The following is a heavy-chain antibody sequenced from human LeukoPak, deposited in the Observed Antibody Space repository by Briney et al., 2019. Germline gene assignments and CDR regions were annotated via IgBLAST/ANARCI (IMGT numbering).Heavy chain of an antibody. D-gene: IGHD4-23*01. CDR1: GFTVSNNY. CDR2: IWYDGSNK. V-gene: IGHV3-33*08. CDR3: ARDLDDYGGKGIDY. J-gene: IGHJ4*02. Sequence: PGGSLRLSCAASGFTVSNNYMTWVRQAPGKGLEWVAVIWYDGSNKYYADSVKGRFTISRDNSKNTLYLQMNSLRAEDTAVYYCARDLDDYGGKGIDYWGQGTLVTVSS.